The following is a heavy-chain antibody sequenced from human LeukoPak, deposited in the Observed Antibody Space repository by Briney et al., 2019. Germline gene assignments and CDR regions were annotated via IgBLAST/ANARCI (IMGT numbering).Heavy chain of an antibody. CDR2: IIPILGIA. Sequence: GASVKVSCKASGGTFSSYAISWVRQAPGQGLEWMGRIIPILGIANYAQKFQGRVTITADKSTSTAYMELSSLRSEDTAVYYCASSGYNKHNDAFDIWGQGTMVTVSS. CDR3: ASSGYNKHNDAFDI. V-gene: IGHV1-69*04. D-gene: IGHD5-12*01. J-gene: IGHJ3*02. CDR1: GGTFSSYA.